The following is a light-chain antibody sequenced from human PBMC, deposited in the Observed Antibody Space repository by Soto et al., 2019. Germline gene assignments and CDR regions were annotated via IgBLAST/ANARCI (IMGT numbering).Light chain of an antibody. J-gene: IGKJ1*01. CDR2: DAS. Sequence: EIVLTQSPGTLYLSPGERATLSCRASQSVSSSYLAWYQQKPGQAPRLLIYDASSRATAIPDRFSGSGSGTDFTLTISRLEPEDFAVYYCQQYGSSPQTFGQGTKVDIK. CDR3: QQYGSSPQT. V-gene: IGKV3-20*01. CDR1: QSVSSSY.